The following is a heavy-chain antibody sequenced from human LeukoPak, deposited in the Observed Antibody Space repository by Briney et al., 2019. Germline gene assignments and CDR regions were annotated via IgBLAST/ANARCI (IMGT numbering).Heavy chain of an antibody. CDR2: IYTSGST. V-gene: IGHV4-61*02. J-gene: IGHJ3*02. D-gene: IGHD3-3*01. CDR3: ARDRTEWLLYAFDI. CDR1: GGSISSGSYY. Sequence: PSQTLSLTCTVSGGSISSGSYYWSWIRQPAGKGLEWIGRIYTSGSTNYNPSLKSRVTISVDTSKNQFSLKLSSVTAADTAVYYCARDRTEWLLYAFDIWGQGTMVTVSS.